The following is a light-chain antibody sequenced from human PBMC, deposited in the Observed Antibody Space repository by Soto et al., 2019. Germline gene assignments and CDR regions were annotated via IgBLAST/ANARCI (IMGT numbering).Light chain of an antibody. V-gene: IGLV2-14*01. CDR1: SSDVGGYNY. CDR3: SSYTSSTALAYV. CDR2: EVS. Sequence: QSVLTQPASVSGSPGQSITISCAGTSSDVGGYNYVSWYQQHPGKAPKLIIYEVSHRPSGVSNRFSGSKSGNTASLTISGLQAEDEVDYYCSSYTSSTALAYVFGTGTKVTVL. J-gene: IGLJ1*01.